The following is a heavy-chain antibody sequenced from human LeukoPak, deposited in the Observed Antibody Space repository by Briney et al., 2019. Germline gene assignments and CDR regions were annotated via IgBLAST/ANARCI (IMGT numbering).Heavy chain of an antibody. V-gene: IGHV3-33*01. CDR3: ARGLFNYDNSGLNY. D-gene: IGHD3-22*01. Sequence: GGSLRLSCAASGFTFSSYAMYWVRQAPGKGLEWVTNIWYDGSNKYYADSVKGRFTISRDNSKNTLYLQMNSLRAEDTAVYYCARGLFNYDNSGLNYWGQGTRVTVSS. J-gene: IGHJ4*02. CDR2: IWYDGSNK. CDR1: GFTFSSYA.